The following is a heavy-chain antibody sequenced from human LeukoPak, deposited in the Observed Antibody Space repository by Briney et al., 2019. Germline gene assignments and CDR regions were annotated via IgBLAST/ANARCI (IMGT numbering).Heavy chain of an antibody. J-gene: IGHJ4*02. CDR2: SYYSGST. Sequence: SETLSLTCAVSGGPISSGGHYWSWIRQHPGKGLEWIGYSYYSGSTYYNPSLKSRVTISVDTSKNQVSLNLTSVTAADTAVYYCARGSYYYFDFWGQGTLVTVSS. D-gene: IGHD3-10*01. CDR1: GGPISSGGHY. CDR3: ARGSYYYFDF. V-gene: IGHV4-31*11.